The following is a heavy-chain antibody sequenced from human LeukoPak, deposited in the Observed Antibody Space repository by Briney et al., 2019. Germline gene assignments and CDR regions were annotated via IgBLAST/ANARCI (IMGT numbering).Heavy chain of an antibody. CDR1: SVSISSGGYY. Sequence: SETLSLTSTVSSVSISSGGYYWSWIRQHPGKGLEWIGYIYYSGSTDYNPILKSRAAMTVDTSKNQFSLKLSSVTAADTAVYYCARHPAAGNWGQGTMVTVSS. CDR2: IYYSGST. CDR3: ARHPAAGN. D-gene: IGHD6-19*01. J-gene: IGHJ4*02. V-gene: IGHV4-31*03.